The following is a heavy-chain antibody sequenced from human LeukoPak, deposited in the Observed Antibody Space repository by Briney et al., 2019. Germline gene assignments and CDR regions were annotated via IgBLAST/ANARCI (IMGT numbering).Heavy chain of an antibody. CDR2: ITPKNGGT. CDR3: ARGDWGSIRSPDA. V-gene: IGHV1-2*02. CDR1: GYTFTDYY. Sequence: ASVKVSCKASGYTFTDYYIHWVRQAPGQGLEWMGWITPKNGGTNYAQKFQGRVIMTGDTSITTAYMELSSLRSDDTAVYYCARGDWGSIRSPDAWGQGTPVTVSS. J-gene: IGHJ5*02. D-gene: IGHD7-27*01.